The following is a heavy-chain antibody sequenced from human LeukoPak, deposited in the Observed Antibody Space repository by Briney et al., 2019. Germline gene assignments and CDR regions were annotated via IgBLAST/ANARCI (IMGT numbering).Heavy chain of an antibody. CDR2: ISGSGDNT. CDR1: GFTFSSYA. V-gene: IGHV3-23*01. D-gene: IGHD3-22*01. J-gene: IGHJ4*02. CDR3: AKGSYYDSSGSIYFDY. Sequence: GGSLRLSCAASGFTFSSYAMSWVRQAPGKGLEWVSGISGSGDNTYYADSVKGRFTISRDNSKNTLYVQVNSLGTEDTAAYYCAKGSYYDSSGSIYFDYWGQGTLVTVSS.